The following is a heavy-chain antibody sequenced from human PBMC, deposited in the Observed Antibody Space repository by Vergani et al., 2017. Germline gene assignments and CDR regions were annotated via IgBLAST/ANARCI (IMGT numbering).Heavy chain of an antibody. CDR3: ARDFHPIVVVPGALGY. CDR2: IYSGGST. J-gene: IGHJ4*02. Sequence: EVQLLESGGGLVQPGGSLRLSCAASGFTFSSYAMSWVRQAPGKGLEWVSVIYSGGSTYYADSVKGRFTISRDNSKNTLYLQMNSLRAEDTAVYYCARDFHPIVVVPGALGYWGQGTLVTVSS. D-gene: IGHD2-2*01. CDR1: GFTFSSYA. V-gene: IGHV3-23*03.